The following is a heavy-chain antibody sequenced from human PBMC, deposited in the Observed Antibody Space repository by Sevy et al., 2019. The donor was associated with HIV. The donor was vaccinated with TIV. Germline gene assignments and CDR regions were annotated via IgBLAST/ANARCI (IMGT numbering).Heavy chain of an antibody. Sequence: SETLSLTCTVSGGSISSYYWSWIRQPPGKGLEWIGYIYYSGSTNYNPSLKSRVTISVDTSKNQFSLKLSSVTAADTAVYYCARSLLAYGGNSGWFDPWGQGTLVTVSS. CDR3: ARSLLAYGGNSGWFDP. CDR2: IYYSGST. CDR1: GGSISSYY. J-gene: IGHJ5*02. V-gene: IGHV4-59*13. D-gene: IGHD4-17*01.